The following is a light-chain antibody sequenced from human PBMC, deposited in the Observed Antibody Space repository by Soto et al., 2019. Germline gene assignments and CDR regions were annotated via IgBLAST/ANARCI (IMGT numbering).Light chain of an antibody. V-gene: IGKV3-20*01. CDR1: QSVSSTY. CDR2: GSS. CDR3: QQYGSSPFT. Sequence: EIVLTQSPGTLALSPGERATLSCRASQSVSSTYLTCYQQKRGQAPRLLIHGSSSRATGIPDRFSGSGSGTDFTLTISRLEPEDFSVYSCQQYGSSPFTVGPGTKVGIK. J-gene: IGKJ3*01.